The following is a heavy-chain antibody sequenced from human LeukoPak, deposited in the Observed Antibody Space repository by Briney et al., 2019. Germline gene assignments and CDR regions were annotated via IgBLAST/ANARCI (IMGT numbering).Heavy chain of an antibody. CDR1: GFTFSSYG. CDR2: ISYDGSNK. D-gene: IGHD6-19*01. J-gene: IGHJ4*02. CDR3: AKDLQIAVAGYYFDY. Sequence: GGSLRLSCAASGFTFSSYGMHWVRQAPGKGLEWVAVISYDGSNKYYADSVKGRFTISRDNSKNTLYLQMNSLRAEDTAVYYCAKDLQIAVAGYYFDYWGQGTLVTVSS. V-gene: IGHV3-30*18.